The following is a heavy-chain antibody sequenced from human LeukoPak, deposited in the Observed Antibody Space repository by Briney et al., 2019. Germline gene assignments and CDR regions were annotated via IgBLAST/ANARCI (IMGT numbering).Heavy chain of an antibody. CDR1: GGSISRSDW. D-gene: IGHD5-24*01. CDR3: ARDASLQTGAFDV. V-gene: IGHV4-4*02. CDR2: IFHSGST. J-gene: IGHJ3*01. Sequence: SSETLSLTCAVSGGSISRSDWWSWVRQSPGKGLEWIGEIFHSGSTKYNPSLKSRVTTSVDKSKNQFSLNLTSGTAADTAMYYCARDASLQTGAFDVWGQGTMVTVSS.